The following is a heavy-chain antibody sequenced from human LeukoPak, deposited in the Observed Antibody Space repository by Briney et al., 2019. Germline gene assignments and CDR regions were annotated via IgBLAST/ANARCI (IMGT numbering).Heavy chain of an antibody. D-gene: IGHD3-9*01. CDR1: GFTFDDYA. V-gene: IGHV3-9*03. CDR2: ISWNSGSI. J-gene: IGHJ4*02. Sequence: GGSLRLSCAASGFTFDDYAMHWVRQAPGKCLEWVSCISWNSGSIGYADSVKGRFTISRDNAKNSLYLQMNSLRAEDMALYYCAKANLLYFDWLPFDYWGQGTLVTVSS. CDR3: AKANLLYFDWLPFDY.